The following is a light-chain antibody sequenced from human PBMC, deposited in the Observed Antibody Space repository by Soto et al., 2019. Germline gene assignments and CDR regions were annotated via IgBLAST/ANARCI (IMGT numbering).Light chain of an antibody. J-gene: IGKJ5*01. CDR2: DAS. CDR3: QQRRNWPPVT. Sequence: LVLTQSPATLSLSPGERATLSCRASQSVSSYLAWYQQKPGQAPRLLIYDASNRATGIPARFSGSGSGTDFTLTISSLEPEDYAVYYCQQRRNWPPVTFGQGTRLEI. V-gene: IGKV3-11*01. CDR1: QSVSSY.